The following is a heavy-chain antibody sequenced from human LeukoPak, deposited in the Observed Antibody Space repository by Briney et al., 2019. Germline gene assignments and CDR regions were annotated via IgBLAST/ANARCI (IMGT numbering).Heavy chain of an antibody. CDR2: INHSGST. Sequence: SETLSLTCAVYGGSFSGYYWSWIRQPPGKGLEWIGEINHSGSTNYNPSLKSRVTISVDTSKNQFSLKLSSVTAADTAVYYCAREKIVVVAAATVHFDYWGQGTLVTVSS. D-gene: IGHD2-15*01. CDR1: GGSFSGYY. CDR3: AREKIVVVAAATVHFDY. J-gene: IGHJ4*02. V-gene: IGHV4-34*01.